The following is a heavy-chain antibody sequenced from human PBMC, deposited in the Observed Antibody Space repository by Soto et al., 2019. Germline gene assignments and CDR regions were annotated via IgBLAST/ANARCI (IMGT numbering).Heavy chain of an antibody. D-gene: IGHD3-22*01. CDR3: ARVDGSGEGYFDY. J-gene: IGHJ4*02. CDR2: IYSGGST. CDR1: GFTVSSNY. Sequence: PGGSLRLSCAASGFTVSSNYMSWVRQAPGKGLEWVSVIYSGGSTYYADSVKGRFTISRDNSKNTLYLQMNSLRAEDTAVYYCARVDGSGEGYFDYWGQGTLVTVSS. V-gene: IGHV3-53*01.